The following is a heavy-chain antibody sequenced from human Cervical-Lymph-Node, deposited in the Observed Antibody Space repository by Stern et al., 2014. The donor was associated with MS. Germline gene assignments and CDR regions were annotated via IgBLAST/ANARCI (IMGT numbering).Heavy chain of an antibody. D-gene: IGHD5-18*01. V-gene: IGHV6-1*01. CDR3: ARDRGYSYGQVPDAFDI. Sequence: QVQLQQSGPGLVKPSQTLSLTCAISGDSVSSNSAAWNWIRQSPSRGLEWLGRTYHRSKWYNDYAVSVKSRITINPDTSKNQFSLQLNSVTPEDTAVYYCARDRGYSYGQVPDAFDIWGQGTMVTVSS. CDR1: GDSVSSNSAA. J-gene: IGHJ3*02. CDR2: TYHRSKWYN.